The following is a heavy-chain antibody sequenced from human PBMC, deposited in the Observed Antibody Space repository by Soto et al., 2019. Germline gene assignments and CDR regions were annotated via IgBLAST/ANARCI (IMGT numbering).Heavy chain of an antibody. J-gene: IGHJ2*01. CDR1: GCAFNTYD. CDR2: IDTAGDP. D-gene: IGHD1-20*01. CDR3: VRGCNSGNWYFDL. Sequence: EVQLVESGGGLVQPGGSLRLSCAASGCAFNTYDMHWVRQITGNGLEWVSGIDTAGDPYYPGSVKGRFTISRENARNTLYLQMNSLGAGDTTVYYCVRGCNSGNWYFDLWGRGTLVTVSS. V-gene: IGHV3-13*05.